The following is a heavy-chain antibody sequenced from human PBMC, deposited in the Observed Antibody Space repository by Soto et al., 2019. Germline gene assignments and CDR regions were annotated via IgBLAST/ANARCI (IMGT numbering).Heavy chain of an antibody. J-gene: IGHJ3*02. CDR1: GFTFSSYA. V-gene: IGHV3-23*01. CDR3: AKQRRFLAWFSQAAVDI. D-gene: IGHD3-3*01. Sequence: EVQLLESGGGLVQPGGSLRLSCAASGFTFSSYAMSWVRQAPGKGLEWVSAISGSGGSTYYANSVKGRFTSSRDNSKNTPYLQINGLRAQETAVYYCAKQRRFLAWFSQAAVDIWGQGKMVTVPS. CDR2: ISGSGGST.